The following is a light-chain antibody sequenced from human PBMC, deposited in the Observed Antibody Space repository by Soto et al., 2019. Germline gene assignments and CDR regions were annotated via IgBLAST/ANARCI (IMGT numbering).Light chain of an antibody. CDR2: DAS. CDR3: QQYNYWPT. Sequence: EIVMTQSPATLSVSPGERATLSCRASQSVSSNLAWYQQKPGQAPRLLIHDASTMATGIPARFSGSGSGTEFTLTISSLQSEDFAVYYCQQYNYWPTFGQGTKVEIK. V-gene: IGKV3-15*01. CDR1: QSVSSN. J-gene: IGKJ1*01.